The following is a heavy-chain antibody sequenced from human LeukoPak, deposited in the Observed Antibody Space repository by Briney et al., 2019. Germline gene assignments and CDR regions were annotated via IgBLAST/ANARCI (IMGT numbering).Heavy chain of an antibody. V-gene: IGHV3-9*01. J-gene: IGHJ4*02. CDR1: GSYW. CDR3: AKDNRRHYTSGPNPDSLH. Sequence: SLRLSCAASGSYWMHWVRQPPGKGLEWVSGISWNSGSIDYADSVKGRFTISRDNAKNSLYLQMNSLRVEDTAFYYCAKDNRRHYTSGPNPDSLHWGQGALVTVSS. CDR2: ISWNSGSI. D-gene: IGHD6-19*01.